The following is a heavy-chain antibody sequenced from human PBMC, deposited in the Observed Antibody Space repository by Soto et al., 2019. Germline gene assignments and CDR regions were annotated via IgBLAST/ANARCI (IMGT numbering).Heavy chain of an antibody. D-gene: IGHD3-22*01. CDR2: ISYDGSNK. CDR3: ARDYYDSSGYFDY. CDR1: GFTFSSYA. V-gene: IGHV3-30-3*01. J-gene: IGHJ4*02. Sequence: GGSLRLSCAASGFTFSSYAMHWVRQAPGKGLEWVAVISYDGSNKYYADSVKGRFTISRDNSKNTLYLQMNSLRAEDTAVYYCARDYYDSSGYFDYWGQGTLVTVSS.